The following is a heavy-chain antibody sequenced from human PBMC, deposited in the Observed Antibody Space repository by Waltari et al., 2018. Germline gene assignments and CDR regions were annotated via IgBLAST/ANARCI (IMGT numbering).Heavy chain of an antibody. V-gene: IGHV4-39*07. CDR2: IYYTGRT. J-gene: IGHJ4*02. CDR3: ARDELELQYFDY. Sequence: QLQVQESGPGLVKPSETLSLTCSVSGGFINSSSYSWGWIRQPPGKGLEWIGSIYYTGRTYYNPSLKSRVTISLDTSKNHFSLKLSSVTAADTAVYYCARDELELQYFDYWGQGTLVTVSS. CDR1: GGFINSSSYS. D-gene: IGHD1-7*01.